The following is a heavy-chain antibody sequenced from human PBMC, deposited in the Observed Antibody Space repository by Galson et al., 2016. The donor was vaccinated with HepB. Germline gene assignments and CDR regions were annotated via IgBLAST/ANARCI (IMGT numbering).Heavy chain of an antibody. V-gene: IGHV3-23*01. CDR2: ISGSGGRT. CDR3: AKKIARVYYPFDY. J-gene: IGHJ4*02. Sequence: SLRLSCAASGFTFSSCPMSWVRQAPGKGLEWVSSISGSGGRTNYADSVKGRFTISRDNSKKTLYLKMNYLRAEDTAVYFCAKKIARVYYPFDYWGQGTLVTVSS. D-gene: IGHD3-22*01. CDR1: GFTFSSCP.